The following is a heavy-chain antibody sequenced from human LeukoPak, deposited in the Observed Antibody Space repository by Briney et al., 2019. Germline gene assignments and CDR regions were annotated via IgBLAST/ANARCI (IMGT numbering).Heavy chain of an antibody. Sequence: GRSLRLSCAASGFTFSSYAMHWVRQAPGKGLEWVAVISYDGSNKYYADSVKGRFTISRDNSKNTLYLQMNSLRAEDTAVYYCAMRYSSSGQVWHYYGMDVWGQGTTVTVSS. CDR1: GFTFSSYA. CDR3: AMRYSSSGQVWHYYGMDV. V-gene: IGHV3-30-3*01. J-gene: IGHJ6*02. CDR2: ISYDGSNK. D-gene: IGHD6-13*01.